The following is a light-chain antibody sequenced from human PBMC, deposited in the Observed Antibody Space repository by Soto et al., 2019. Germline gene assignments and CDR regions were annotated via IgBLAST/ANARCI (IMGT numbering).Light chain of an antibody. CDR2: GAS. Sequence: DIQVTQSPSSLSASVGDRVSFTCRASQPITNYLNWYQRKPGKAPKLLIYGASFLQSGVPSRFSGSGFGTDFTLTISSLQPEDFATYYCQQTYSPLTWTFGQGTKVEV. CDR1: QPITNY. V-gene: IGKV1-39*01. J-gene: IGKJ1*01. CDR3: QQTYSPLTWT.